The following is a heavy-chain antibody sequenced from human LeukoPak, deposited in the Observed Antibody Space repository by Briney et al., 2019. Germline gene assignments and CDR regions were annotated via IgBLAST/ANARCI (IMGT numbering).Heavy chain of an antibody. D-gene: IGHD3-10*01. J-gene: IGHJ6*03. CDR2: ISGSGGRT. Sequence: GGSLRLSCAASGFTFSSYSMNWVRQAPGKGLEWVSAISGSGGRTYYADSVKGRFTISRDNSKNTLYMQMFSLRAEDTAVYYCAKASLSPSSITTIRGVRSNYYYMDVWGKGATVTISS. V-gene: IGHV3-23*01. CDR1: GFTFSSYS. CDR3: AKASLSPSSITTIRGVRSNYYYMDV.